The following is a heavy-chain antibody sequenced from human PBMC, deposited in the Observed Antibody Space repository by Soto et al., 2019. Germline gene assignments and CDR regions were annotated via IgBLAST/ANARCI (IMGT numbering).Heavy chain of an antibody. Sequence: SVKVSCKTSGFTFRSSAVQWVRQARGQRLEWIGWLVVGTGNTNYAQKFQQRVTISSDRSTNTVSMELSSLTSEDTAVYYCATGAYCSGGSCSDYYYFYYGMDLWS. J-gene: IGHJ6*02. CDR3: ATGAYCSGGSCSDYYYFYYGMDL. V-gene: IGHV1-58*01. CDR2: LVVGTGNT. CDR1: GFTFRSSA. D-gene: IGHD2-15*01.